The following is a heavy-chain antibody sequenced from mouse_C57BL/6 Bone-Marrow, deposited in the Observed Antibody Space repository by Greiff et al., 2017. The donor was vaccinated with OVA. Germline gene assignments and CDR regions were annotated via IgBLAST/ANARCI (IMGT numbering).Heavy chain of an antibody. V-gene: IGHV1-69*01. J-gene: IGHJ1*03. D-gene: IGHD1-1*01. CDR2: IDPSDSYT. CDR3: ARDYYGSSSWWYFDV. Sequence: QVQLQQPGAELVMPGASVKLSCKASGYTFTSYWMHWVKQRPGQGLEWIGEIDPSDSYTNYNQKFKGKSTLTVDQSSSTAYMQLSSLTSEDSAVYYCARDYYGSSSWWYFDVWGTGTTVTVSS. CDR1: GYTFTSYW.